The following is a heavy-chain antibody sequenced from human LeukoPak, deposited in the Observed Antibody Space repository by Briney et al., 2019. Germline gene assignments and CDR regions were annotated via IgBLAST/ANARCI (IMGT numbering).Heavy chain of an antibody. J-gene: IGHJ6*03. D-gene: IGHD2-15*01. CDR3: ARGECSGGSCYSNYYYYMDV. Sequence: SVKLSCNASGGTFSSYAISWVRQAPGHGLEWMGGIIPIFGTANYAQKFQGRVTITTDESTSTAYMELSSLRSEDTAVYYCARGECSGGSCYSNYYYYMDVWGKGTTVTVSS. CDR1: GGTFSSYA. CDR2: IIPIFGTA. V-gene: IGHV1-69*05.